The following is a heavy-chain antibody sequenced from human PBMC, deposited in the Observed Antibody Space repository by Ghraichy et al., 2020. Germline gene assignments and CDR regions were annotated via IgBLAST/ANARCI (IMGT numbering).Heavy chain of an antibody. Sequence: SQTLSLTFAISGDSVSNYNVAWNWIRQSPSRGLEWLGRTYRMASQYAESVKSRMTISPDTSKNQFSLQLNSVTPEDTALYYCARGRDHDFDIWGQGTMVTVSS. V-gene: IGHV6-1*01. CDR2: TYRMAS. CDR1: GDSVSNYNVA. J-gene: IGHJ3*02. CDR3: ARGRDHDFDI.